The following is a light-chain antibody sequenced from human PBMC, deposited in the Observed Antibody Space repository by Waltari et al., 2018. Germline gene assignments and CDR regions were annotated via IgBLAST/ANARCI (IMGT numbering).Light chain of an antibody. J-gene: IGLJ2*01. CDR3: QVWDSSAVV. CDR2: RDS. V-gene: IGLV3-9*01. Sequence: SYELTQPLSVSVALGQTARIPCGDNKIGSKNVHWYQQKPGQAPVLVIYRDSKRPSGIPERFSGSNAGNTATLTISRAQAGDEADYYCQVWDSSAVVFGGGTKLIVL. CDR1: KIGSKN.